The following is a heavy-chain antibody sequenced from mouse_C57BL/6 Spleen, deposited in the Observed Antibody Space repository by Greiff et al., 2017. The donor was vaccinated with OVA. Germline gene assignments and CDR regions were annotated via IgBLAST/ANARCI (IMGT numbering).Heavy chain of an antibody. CDR1: GYTFTDYN. Sequence: EVQLQQSGPELVKPGASVKIPCKASGYTFTDYNMDWVKQSHGKSLEWIGDINPNNGGTIYNQKFKGKATLTVDKSSSTAYMELRSLTSEDTAVYYCARRGWLLRGDYAMDYWGQGTSVTVSS. CDR3: ARRGWLLRGDYAMDY. CDR2: INPNNGGT. J-gene: IGHJ4*01. D-gene: IGHD2-3*01. V-gene: IGHV1-18*01.